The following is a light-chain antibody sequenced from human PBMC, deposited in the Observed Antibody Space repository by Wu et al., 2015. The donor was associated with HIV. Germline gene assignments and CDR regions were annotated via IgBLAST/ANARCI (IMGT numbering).Light chain of an antibody. CDR1: QSVSSN. Sequence: EIVLTQSPATLSVSPGERATLSCRASQSVSSNLAWYQQKPGQAPRLLIYGASTRTTGIPARFSGSGSGTEFTLIISSLQSEDFAVYSCQQYNNWPVTFGQGTKVEIK. J-gene: IGKJ1*01. V-gene: IGKV3-15*01. CDR2: GAS. CDR3: QQYNNWPVT.